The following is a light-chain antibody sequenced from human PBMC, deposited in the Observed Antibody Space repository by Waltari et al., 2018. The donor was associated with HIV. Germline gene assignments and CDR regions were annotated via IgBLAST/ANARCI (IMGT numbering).Light chain of an antibody. Sequence: QSVLTQPPSASGTPGQRVTISCSGSSSTIGSNTVHWYQQLPGTAPKLLIYSNNQRPSGVPDRFSGSKSGTSASLAISGLQSEDEADYYCAAWDDSLNGPLFGGGTKLTVL. V-gene: IGLV1-44*01. CDR2: SNN. J-gene: IGLJ2*01. CDR1: SSTIGSNT. CDR3: AAWDDSLNGPL.